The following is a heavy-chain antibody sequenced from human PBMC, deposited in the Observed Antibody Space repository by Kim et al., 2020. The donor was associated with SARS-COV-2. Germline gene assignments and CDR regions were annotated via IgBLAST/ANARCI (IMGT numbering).Heavy chain of an antibody. CDR1: GGSISSGGYY. V-gene: IGHV4-31*03. CDR3: ARRRDGDYGHWYGMDV. CDR2: IYYSGST. D-gene: IGHD4-17*01. Sequence: SETLSLTCTVSGGSISSGGYYWSWIRQHPGKGLEWIGYIYYSGSTYYNPSLKSRVTMSVDTSKNQFSLKLSSVTAADTAVYYCARRRDGDYGHWYGMDVWGQGTTVTVSS. J-gene: IGHJ6*02.